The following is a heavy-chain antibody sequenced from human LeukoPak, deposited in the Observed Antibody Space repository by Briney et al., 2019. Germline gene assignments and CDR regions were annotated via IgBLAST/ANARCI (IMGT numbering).Heavy chain of an antibody. Sequence: GGSLRLSCAASGFTFRSYAMSWVRQTPGKGLEWVSSISSSSNYIYYADSVKGRFTISRDNAKNSLYLQMNSLRAEDTAVYYCARVYLVDYWGQGTLVIVSS. CDR2: ISSSSNYI. D-gene: IGHD2-8*01. CDR1: GFTFRSYA. CDR3: ARVYLVDY. V-gene: IGHV3-21*01. J-gene: IGHJ4*02.